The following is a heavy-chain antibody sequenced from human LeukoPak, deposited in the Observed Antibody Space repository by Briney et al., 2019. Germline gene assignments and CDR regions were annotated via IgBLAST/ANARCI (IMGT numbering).Heavy chain of an antibody. CDR1: EFTFRSYG. D-gene: IGHD6-6*01. CDR3: ARDRQASSSFDY. J-gene: IGHJ4*02. Sequence: GGSLRLSCAVSEFTFRSYGMHWVRQAPGKGLEWVAFIRYDGRNKYYADSVKGRFTISRDNAKNSLYLQMNSLRAEDTAVYYCARDRQASSSFDYWGQGTLVTVSS. CDR2: IRYDGRNK. V-gene: IGHV3-30*02.